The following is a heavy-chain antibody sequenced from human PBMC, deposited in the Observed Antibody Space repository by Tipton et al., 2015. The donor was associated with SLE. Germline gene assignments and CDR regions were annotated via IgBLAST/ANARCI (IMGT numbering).Heavy chain of an antibody. Sequence: SLRLSCAASGFTFSSYWMHWVRQAPGKGLVWVSRINSDGSSTSYADSVKGRFTISRDNAKNTLYLQMNSLRVEDTAVYYCARKVVVPGAIRDYFGMDVWGQGTTVTVSS. V-gene: IGHV3-74*01. CDR3: ARKVVVPGAIRDYFGMDV. D-gene: IGHD2-2*01. J-gene: IGHJ6*02. CDR2: INSDGSST. CDR1: GFTFSSYW.